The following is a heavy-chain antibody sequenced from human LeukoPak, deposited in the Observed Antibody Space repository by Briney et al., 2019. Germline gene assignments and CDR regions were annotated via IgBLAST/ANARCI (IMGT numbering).Heavy chain of an antibody. D-gene: IGHD3-3*01. CDR2: IGTSAHST. Sequence: GGSLRLSCAASGFTFNSYAMSWVRQAPGKGLEWVSTIGTSAHSTYYSDSVKGRFTISRDIAKNTLYLQMNSLRAEDTGVYYCAKDHYWSIDYWGRGTLVTVSS. CDR3: AKDHYWSIDY. J-gene: IGHJ4*02. V-gene: IGHV3-23*01. CDR1: GFTFNSYA.